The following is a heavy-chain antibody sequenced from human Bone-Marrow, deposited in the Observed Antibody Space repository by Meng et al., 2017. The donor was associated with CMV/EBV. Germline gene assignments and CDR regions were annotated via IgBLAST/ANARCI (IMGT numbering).Heavy chain of an antibody. J-gene: IGHJ6*02. CDR2: ISWNSGSI. Sequence: SLKISCAASGFTFDDYAMHWVRQAPGKGLEWVSGISWNSGSIGYADSVKGRFTISRDNAKNSLFLEMNSLTAEDTAVYYCARGPRDNDFWSGFYTGIRYYAMDVWGQGTTVTVSS. D-gene: IGHD3-3*01. V-gene: IGHV3-9*01. CDR1: GFTFDDYA. CDR3: ARGPRDNDFWSGFYTGIRYYAMDV.